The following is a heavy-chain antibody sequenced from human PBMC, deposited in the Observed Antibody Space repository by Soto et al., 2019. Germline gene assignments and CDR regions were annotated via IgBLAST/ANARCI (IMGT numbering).Heavy chain of an antibody. J-gene: IGHJ6*01. V-gene: IGHV3-30*18. CDR2: ISYDGSNK. CDR3: AKDFAPAGYCRGVSCYSSRYGMDV. D-gene: IGHD2-15*01. CDR1: GFTFSSYG. Sequence: QVQLVESGGGLVQPGRSLRLSCAASGFTFSSYGMHWVRQAPGKGLEWVADISYDGSNKYYADSVKGRFTISRDNSKNTLYLQMSSLRDEDSAVYYCAKDFAPAGYCRGVSCYSSRYGMDVWGQGTTVTVSS.